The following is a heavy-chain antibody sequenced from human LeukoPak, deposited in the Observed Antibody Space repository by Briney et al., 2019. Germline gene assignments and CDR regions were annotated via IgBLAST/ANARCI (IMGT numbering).Heavy chain of an antibody. Sequence: SVKVSCKASGGTFSSYAISWVRQAPGQGLEWMGGIIPIFGTANYAQKFQGRVTITADESTSTAYMELRSLRSDDTAVYYCARDQEEYSSSWYHYWGQGTLVTVSS. J-gene: IGHJ4*02. CDR3: ARDQEEYSSSWYHY. CDR1: GGTFSSYA. D-gene: IGHD6-13*01. V-gene: IGHV1-69*13. CDR2: IIPIFGTA.